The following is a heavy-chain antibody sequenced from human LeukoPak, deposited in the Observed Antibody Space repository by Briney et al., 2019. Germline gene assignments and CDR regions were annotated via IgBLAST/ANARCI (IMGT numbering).Heavy chain of an antibody. CDR1: GGSISSYY. D-gene: IGHD3-9*01. J-gene: IGHJ6*02. CDR3: ASTYYDILTGYQTFYGMDV. CDR2: ICYSGST. Sequence: SETLSLTCTVSGGSISSYYWSWIRQPPGKGLEWIGYICYSGSTNYNPSLKSRVTISVDTSKNQFSLKLSSVTAADTAVYYCASTYYDILTGYQTFYGMDVWGQGTTVTVSS. V-gene: IGHV4-59*08.